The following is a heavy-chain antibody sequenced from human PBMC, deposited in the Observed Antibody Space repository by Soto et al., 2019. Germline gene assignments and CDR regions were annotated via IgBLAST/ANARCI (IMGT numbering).Heavy chain of an antibody. CDR1: DGSLSDYF. Sequence: SENLSLTCGVNDGSLSDYFWSWIRQFPGKGLEWIGEINPSGSTSNNPSLKSRVTLSIDTSKNQFSLRLSSVTAADMAVYYCARRGRYYSGRNICYYYFGSWVQGTLVTVSS. D-gene: IGHD2-15*01. CDR2: INPSGST. V-gene: IGHV4-34*01. J-gene: IGHJ4*02. CDR3: ARRGRYYSGRNICYYYFGS.